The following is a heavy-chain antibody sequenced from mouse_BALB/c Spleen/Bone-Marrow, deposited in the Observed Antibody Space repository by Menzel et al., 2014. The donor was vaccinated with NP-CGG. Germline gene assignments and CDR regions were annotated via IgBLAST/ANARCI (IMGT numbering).Heavy chain of an antibody. Sequence: EVQLQQSGAELAKPGASVKLSCTASGFNIKDTYMHWVKQRPEQGLEWIGRIDPANGNTKYDPKFQSKATITADTSSNTAYLQLSSLTSEDTAVYYCAMYYYGSSLFAYWGQGTLVTVSA. V-gene: IGHV14-3*02. CDR3: AMYYYGSSLFAY. J-gene: IGHJ3*01. CDR1: GFNIKDTY. D-gene: IGHD1-1*01. CDR2: IDPANGNT.